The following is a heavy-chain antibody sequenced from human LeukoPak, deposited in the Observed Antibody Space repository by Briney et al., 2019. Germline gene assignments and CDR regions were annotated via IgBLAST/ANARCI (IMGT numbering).Heavy chain of an antibody. V-gene: IGHV3-48*03. J-gene: IGHJ6*03. CDR2: ISSSGGTI. D-gene: IGHD3-3*01. Sequence: GGSLRLSCAASGFTFSSYEMNWVRQAPGKGLEWVSYISSSGGTIYYADSVKGRFTISRDNAKNSLYLQMNSLRAEDTAVYYCARISYDFWSGYYYYYMDVWGKGTTVTVSS. CDR1: GFTFSSYE. CDR3: ARISYDFWSGYYYYYMDV.